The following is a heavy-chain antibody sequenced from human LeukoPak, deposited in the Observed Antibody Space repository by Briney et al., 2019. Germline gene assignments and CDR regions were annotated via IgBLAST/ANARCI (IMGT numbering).Heavy chain of an antibody. J-gene: IGHJ4*02. CDR2: IYHSGST. V-gene: IGHV4-4*02. CDR1: GGSISSSNW. D-gene: IGHD2-15*01. CDR3: ARGQYDLTGYYFDY. Sequence: PSETLSLTCAVSGGSISSSNWWSWVRPPPGKGLEWIGEIYHSGSTNYNPSLKSRVTISVDKSKNQFSLKLSSVTAADTAVYYCARGQYDLTGYYFDYWGQGTLVTVSS.